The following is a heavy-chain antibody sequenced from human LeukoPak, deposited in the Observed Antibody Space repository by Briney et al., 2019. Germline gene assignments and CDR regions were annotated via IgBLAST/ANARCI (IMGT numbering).Heavy chain of an antibody. J-gene: IGHJ3*02. CDR2: IYSGGST. Sequence: GSLRLSCAASGFTVSSNYMSWVRQAPGKGLEWVSVIYSGGSTYYADSVKGRFTISRDNSKNTLYLQMNSLRAEDTAVYYCARLMTTVSGDAFDIWGQGTMVTVSS. V-gene: IGHV3-53*01. CDR1: GFTVSSNY. D-gene: IGHD4-17*01. CDR3: ARLMTTVSGDAFDI.